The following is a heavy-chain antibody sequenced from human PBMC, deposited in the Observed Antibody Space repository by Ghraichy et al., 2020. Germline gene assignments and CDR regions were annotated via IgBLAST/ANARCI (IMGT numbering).Heavy chain of an antibody. D-gene: IGHD2-2*01. CDR3: ARGYCSSTSCHTEPKGHYYMDV. V-gene: IGHV4-34*01. Sequence: SETLSLTCAVYGGSFSGYYWSWIRQPPGKGLEWIGEINHSGSTNYNPSLKSRVTISVDTSKNQFSLKLSSVTAADTAVYYCARGYCSSTSCHTEPKGHYYMDVWGKGTTVTVSS. CDR1: GGSFSGYY. CDR2: INHSGST. J-gene: IGHJ6*03.